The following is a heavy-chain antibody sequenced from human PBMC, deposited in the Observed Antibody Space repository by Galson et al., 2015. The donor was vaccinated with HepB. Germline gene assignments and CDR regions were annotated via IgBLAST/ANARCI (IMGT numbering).Heavy chain of an antibody. Sequence: SVKVSCKASGYTFTSYDINWVRQATGQGPEWMGWMNPNSGNTGYAQKFQGRVTMTRNTSISTAYMELSSLRSEDTAVYYCARVKYYDSSGPPYSFDPWGQGTLVTVSS. CDR3: ARVKYYDSSGPPYSFDP. CDR2: MNPNSGNT. J-gene: IGHJ5*02. D-gene: IGHD3-22*01. V-gene: IGHV1-8*01. CDR1: GYTFTSYD.